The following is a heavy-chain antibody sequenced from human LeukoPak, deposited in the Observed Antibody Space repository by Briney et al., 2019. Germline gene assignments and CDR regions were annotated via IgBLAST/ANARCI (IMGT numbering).Heavy chain of an antibody. D-gene: IGHD6-19*01. V-gene: IGHV3-48*02. CDR3: ARVIGSGSFDY. CDR2: ITSSTSTV. Sequence: GGSLRLSCAASGFTFSTYSMNWVRQAPGEGLEWVSYITSSTSTVYYADSVKGRFTISRDNAKNSLYLRMNSLRDEDTAVYYCARVIGSGSFDYWGLGTLVTVSS. J-gene: IGHJ4*02. CDR1: GFTFSTYS.